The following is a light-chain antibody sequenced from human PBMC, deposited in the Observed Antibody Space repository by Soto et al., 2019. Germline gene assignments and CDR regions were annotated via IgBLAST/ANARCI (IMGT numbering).Light chain of an antibody. V-gene: IGKV1-5*03. J-gene: IGKJ4*01. CDR3: QQYDSXPLT. CDR2: EAS. CDR1: QNINIW. Sequence: DIQMTQSPSTLSASVGDRVTITCRASQNINIWLAWYQKKPGKAPKILIYEASNLESGVPPKFSGSGFGTEFTLTIRNLQPDDFATYYSQQYDSXPLTCGGGTKV.